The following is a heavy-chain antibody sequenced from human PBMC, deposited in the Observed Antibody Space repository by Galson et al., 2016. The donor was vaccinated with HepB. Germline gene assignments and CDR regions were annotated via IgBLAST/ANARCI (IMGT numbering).Heavy chain of an antibody. D-gene: IGHD2-15*01. CDR3: AREKNYCSSGSCNSGLQY. CDR2: ISRSGSHI. Sequence: SLRLSCAASGFIFSPYTFNWVRQAPGKGLEWVSSISRSGSHIYYADSLEGRFTISRDNAKNSVYLQMSSLTAEDTAVYFCAREKNYCSSGSCNSGLQYWGQGTLVTVSS. V-gene: IGHV3-21*01. J-gene: IGHJ4*02. CDR1: GFIFSPYT.